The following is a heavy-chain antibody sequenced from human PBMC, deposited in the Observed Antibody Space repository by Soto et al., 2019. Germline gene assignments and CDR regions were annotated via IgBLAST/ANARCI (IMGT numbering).Heavy chain of an antibody. CDR2: IDPSDSYT. D-gene: IGHD2-15*01. J-gene: IGHJ6*02. CDR1: GYSFTSYW. Sequence: PGESLKISCKGSGYSFTSYWISWVRQMPGKGLEWMGRIDPSDSYTNYSPSFQGHVTISADKSISTAYLQWSSLKASDTAMYYCAGRSCGGGSCYSGGSYYYGMDVWGQGTTVTVSS. V-gene: IGHV5-10-1*01. CDR3: AGRSCGGGSCYSGGSYYYGMDV.